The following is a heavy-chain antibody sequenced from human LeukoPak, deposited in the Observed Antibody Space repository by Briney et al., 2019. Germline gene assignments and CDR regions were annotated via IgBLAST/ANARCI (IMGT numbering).Heavy chain of an antibody. CDR3: AKRPYCSGAVCYHIDY. D-gene: IGHD2-15*01. J-gene: IGHJ4*02. V-gene: IGHV3-23*01. CDR1: GFTFSTYA. CDR2: ISGSGGST. Sequence: GGSLRLSCAASGFTFSTYAMSWVRQAPGMGMEWVSTISGSGGSTYYADSVKGRFTISRDNSKNTVYLQLNSLRAEDTAVYYCAKRPYCSGAVCYHIDYWGQGTLVTVSS.